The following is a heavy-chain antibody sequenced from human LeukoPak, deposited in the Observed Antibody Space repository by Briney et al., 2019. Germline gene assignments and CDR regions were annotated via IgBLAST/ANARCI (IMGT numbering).Heavy chain of an antibody. Sequence: SGTLSLTCAVSGGSISSSNWWSWIRPPPGKGLEWIGEINHSGSTNYNPSLRSRVTISVDTSKNQFSLNLSSVTAPDTAVYYCARGGGSYYCSSTSCYVGSPFDYWGQGTLVTVSS. J-gene: IGHJ4*02. CDR3: ARGGGSYYCSSTSCYVGSPFDY. V-gene: IGHV4-4*02. CDR1: GGSISSSNW. D-gene: IGHD2-2*01. CDR2: INHSGST.